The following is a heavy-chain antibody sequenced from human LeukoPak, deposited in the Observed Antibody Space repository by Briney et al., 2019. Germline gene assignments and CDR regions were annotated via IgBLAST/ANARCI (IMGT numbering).Heavy chain of an antibody. Sequence: GASVKVSCKASGGTFISYAISWVRQAPGQGLEWMGRIIAILGIANYAQKFQGRVTITADKSTSTAYMELSSLRSEDTAVYYCARDGGYCSGGSCYNYNWFDPWGQGTLVTVSS. CDR3: ARDGGYCSGGSCYNYNWFDP. CDR2: IIAILGIA. D-gene: IGHD2-15*01. J-gene: IGHJ5*02. V-gene: IGHV1-69*04. CDR1: GGTFISYA.